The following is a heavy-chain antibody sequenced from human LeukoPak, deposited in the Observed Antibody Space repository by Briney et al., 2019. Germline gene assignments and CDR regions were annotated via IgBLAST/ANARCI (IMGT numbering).Heavy chain of an antibody. CDR3: ARDVAIFGVVELDY. D-gene: IGHD3-3*01. V-gene: IGHV3-30-3*01. J-gene: IGHJ4*02. CDR2: ISYDGSNK. Sequence: GGSLRLSCAASGFTFSSYAMRWVRQAPGKGLEWVAVISYDGSNKYYADSVKGRFTISRDNSKNTLYLQMNSLRAEDTAVYYCARDVAIFGVVELDYWGQGTLVTVSS. CDR1: GFTFSSYA.